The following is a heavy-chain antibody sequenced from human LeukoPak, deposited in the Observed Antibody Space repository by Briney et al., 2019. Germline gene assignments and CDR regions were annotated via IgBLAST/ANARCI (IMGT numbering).Heavy chain of an antibody. V-gene: IGHV4-39*01. Sequence: PSETLSLTCTVSGGSISSTTHYWSWIRQPPGKGLEWIGSMHYSGSTYYNPSLKSRVTISVDTSKNQFSLKLSSVTAADTAVYYCAMSGILGATTYFDYWGQGTLVTVSS. J-gene: IGHJ4*02. CDR3: AMSGILGATTYFDY. D-gene: IGHD1-26*01. CDR1: GGSISSTTHY. CDR2: MHYSGST.